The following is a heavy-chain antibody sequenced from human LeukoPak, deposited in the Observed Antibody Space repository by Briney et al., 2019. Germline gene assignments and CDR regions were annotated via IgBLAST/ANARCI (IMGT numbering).Heavy chain of an antibody. CDR1: GYTFSSYA. CDR3: AKHLDYYGSGSFDY. Sequence: GGSLRLPCAASGYTFSSYAMSWVRQAPGKGLEWVSAISGSGGSTYYADSVKGRFTISRDNSKNTLYLQMNSLRAEDTAVYYCAKHLDYYGSGSFDYWGQGTLVTVSS. CDR2: ISGSGGST. J-gene: IGHJ4*02. D-gene: IGHD3-10*01. V-gene: IGHV3-23*01.